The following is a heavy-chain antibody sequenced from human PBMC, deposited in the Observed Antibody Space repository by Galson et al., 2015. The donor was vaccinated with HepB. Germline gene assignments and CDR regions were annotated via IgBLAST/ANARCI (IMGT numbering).Heavy chain of an antibody. D-gene: IGHD6-13*01. V-gene: IGHV3-21*01. CDR3: ARGPDSSSFENWFDP. J-gene: IGHJ5*02. Sequence: SLRLSCAASGFTFSSYSMNWVRQAPGKGLEWVSSISSSSSYIYYADSVKGRFTISRDNAKNSLYLQMNSLRAEDTAVYYCARGPDSSSFENWFDPWGQGTLVTVSS. CDR2: ISSSSSYI. CDR1: GFTFSSYS.